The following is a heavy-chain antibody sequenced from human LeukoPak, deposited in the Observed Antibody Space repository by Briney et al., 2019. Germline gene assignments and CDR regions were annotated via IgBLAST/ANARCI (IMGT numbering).Heavy chain of an antibody. CDR2: IYYSGNT. D-gene: IGHD3-22*01. Sequence: PSETLSLTCTVSGGSISSGAYYWSWIRQHPGKSLEWIGYIYYSGNTYYNPSLKSRVTISVDTSKNQFSLKLSSVTAADTAVYSCARMPPEGSSDYGWFDPWGQGTLVTVSS. CDR3: ARMPPEGSSDYGWFDP. J-gene: IGHJ5*02. CDR1: GGSISSGAYY. V-gene: IGHV4-31*03.